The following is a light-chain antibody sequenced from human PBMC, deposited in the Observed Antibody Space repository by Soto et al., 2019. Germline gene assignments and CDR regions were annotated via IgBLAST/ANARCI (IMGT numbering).Light chain of an antibody. CDR2: EVS. Sequence: QSALTQPASVSGSPGQAITISCTGTSSDVGGYNYVSWYQQYPGKAPKLMVYEVSNRPSGVSNRFSGSKSGNTASLNISGIQAEDEDDYYGSSYTSSSTYVFGTGTKLTVL. CDR3: SSYTSSSTYV. CDR1: SSDVGGYNY. V-gene: IGLV2-14*01. J-gene: IGLJ1*01.